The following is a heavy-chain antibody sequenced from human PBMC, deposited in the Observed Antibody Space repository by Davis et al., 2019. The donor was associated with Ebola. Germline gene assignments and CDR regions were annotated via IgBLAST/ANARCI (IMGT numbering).Heavy chain of an antibody. CDR2: IYNTGST. CDR1: GGSMASGGHY. J-gene: IGHJ4*02. Sequence: PSETLSLTCTVSGGSMASGGHYWTWIRQHPGKGLEWIGYIYNTGSTYYNPSLKSRVTMSVDTSKNQFSLRLSSVTAADTAVYYCAGIRGQWLEDWGQGTLVTVSS. CDR3: AGIRGQWLED. V-gene: IGHV4-31*03. D-gene: IGHD6-19*01.